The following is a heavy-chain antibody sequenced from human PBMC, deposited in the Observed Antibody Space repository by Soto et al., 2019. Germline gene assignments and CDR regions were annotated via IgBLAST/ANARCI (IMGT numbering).Heavy chain of an antibody. CDR3: ARDLTLGDGNYYYYYGMDV. V-gene: IGHV3-33*01. J-gene: IGHJ6*02. Sequence: QVQLVESGGGVVQPRRSLRLSCAASGFTFSSYGMHWVRQAPGKGLEWVAVIWYDGSNKYYADSVKGRFTISRDNSKNTLYLQMNSLRAEDTAVYYCARDLTLGDGNYYYYYGMDVWGQGTTVTVSS. D-gene: IGHD3-16*01. CDR2: IWYDGSNK. CDR1: GFTFSSYG.